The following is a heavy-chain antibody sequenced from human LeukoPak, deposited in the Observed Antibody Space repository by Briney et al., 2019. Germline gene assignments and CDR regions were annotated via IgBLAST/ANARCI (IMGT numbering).Heavy chain of an antibody. CDR2: IYYSGST. J-gene: IGHJ6*02. CDR3: ARSGGIFGVATYLYYYYGMDV. V-gene: IGHV4-31*03. Sequence: SETLSLTCTVSGGSISSGGYYWSWIRQHPGKGLEWIGYIYYSGSTYYNPSLKSRVTISVDTSKNQFSLKLSSVTAADTAVYYCARSGGIFGVATYLYYYYGMDVWGQGTTVTVSS. D-gene: IGHD3-3*01. CDR1: GGSISSGGYY.